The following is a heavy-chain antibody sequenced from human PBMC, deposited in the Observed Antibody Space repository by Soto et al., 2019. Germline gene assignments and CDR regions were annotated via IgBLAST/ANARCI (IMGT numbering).Heavy chain of an antibody. D-gene: IGHD2-21*02. V-gene: IGHV1-69*13. CDR1: GGRFGSYA. J-gene: IGHJ6*02. CDR3: ARDFREDCAGDCYKYPLDV. Sequence: SVKVSCKASGGRFGSYAISWVRQAPGQGLEWMGGIIPIFGPANYAQKFQGRVTITADESTSTVYMEVSSLRFEDTAVYYCARDFREDCAGDCYKYPLDVWGQGTTVTVSS. CDR2: IIPIFGPA.